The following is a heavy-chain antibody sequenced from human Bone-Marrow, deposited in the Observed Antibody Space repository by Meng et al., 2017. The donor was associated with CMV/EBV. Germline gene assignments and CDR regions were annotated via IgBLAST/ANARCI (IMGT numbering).Heavy chain of an antibody. V-gene: IGHV3-23*01. Sequence: GGSLRLSCAASGFTFSSYAMSWVRQAPGKGLEWVSAISGSGGSTYYADSVKGRSTISRDNSKNTLYLQMNSLRAEDTAVYYCAKDPLNWEWELLGDDYWGQGTLVTVSS. CDR1: GFTFSSYA. CDR2: ISGSGGST. J-gene: IGHJ4*02. D-gene: IGHD1-26*01. CDR3: AKDPLNWEWELLGDDY.